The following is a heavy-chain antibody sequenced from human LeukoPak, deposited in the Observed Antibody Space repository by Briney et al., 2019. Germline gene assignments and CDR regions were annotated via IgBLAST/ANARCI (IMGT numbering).Heavy chain of an antibody. CDR1: GFTFSNAW. CDR2: IKSKTDGGTT. D-gene: IGHD6-13*01. Sequence: GGSLRPSCAASGFTFSNAWMSWVRQAPGKGLEWVGRIKSKTDGGTTDYAAPVKGRFTISRDDSKNTLYLQMNSLKTEDTAVYYCTTAGGYSSSWYEDDYWGQGTLVTVSS. V-gene: IGHV3-15*01. J-gene: IGHJ4*02. CDR3: TTAGGYSSSWYEDDY.